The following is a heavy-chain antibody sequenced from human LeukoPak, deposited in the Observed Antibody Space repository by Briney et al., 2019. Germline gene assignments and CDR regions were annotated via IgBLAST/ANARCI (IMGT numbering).Heavy chain of an antibody. D-gene: IGHD6-6*01. CDR2: IYYSGST. V-gene: IGHV4-39*07. CDR3: ARAKRIIAARPGALTYFDY. CDR1: GGSISSSSYY. Sequence: PSETLSLTCTVSGGSISSSSYYWGWIRQPPGKGLEWIGSIYYSGSTYYNPSLKSRVTISVDTSKNQFSLKLSSVTAADTAVYYCARAKRIIAARPGALTYFDYWGQGTLVTASS. J-gene: IGHJ4*02.